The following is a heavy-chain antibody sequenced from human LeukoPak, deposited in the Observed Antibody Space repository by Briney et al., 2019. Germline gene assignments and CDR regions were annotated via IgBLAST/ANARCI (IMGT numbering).Heavy chain of an antibody. CDR2: ISSSSSYI. CDR1: GFTFSSYS. Sequence: PGGSLRLSCAASGFTFSSYSMNWVRQAPGKGLEWVSSISSSSSYIYYADSVKGRFTISRDNSKNTLYLQMNSLRAGDTAVYYCARDLKSGSGSYYNGGGLYYYGMDVWGQGTTVTVSS. CDR3: ARDLKSGSGSYYNGGGLYYYGMDV. D-gene: IGHD3-10*01. J-gene: IGHJ6*02. V-gene: IGHV3-21*04.